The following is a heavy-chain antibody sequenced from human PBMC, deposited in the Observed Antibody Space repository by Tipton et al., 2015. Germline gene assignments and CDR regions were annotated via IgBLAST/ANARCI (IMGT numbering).Heavy chain of an antibody. V-gene: IGHV4-59*08. Sequence: TLSLTCTVSGVSIRETTYYWSWIRQPPGKGLEWIGYIYYSGSTNYNPSLKSRVTISVDTSKNQFSLKLSSVTAADTAVYYCARQRVVRFLEWFDYWGQGTLVTVSS. D-gene: IGHD3-3*01. CDR2: IYYSGST. CDR3: ARQRVVRFLEWFDY. J-gene: IGHJ4*02. CDR1: GVSIRETTYY.